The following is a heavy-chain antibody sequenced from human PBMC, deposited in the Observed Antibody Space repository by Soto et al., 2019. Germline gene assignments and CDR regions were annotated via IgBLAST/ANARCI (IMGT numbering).Heavy chain of an antibody. J-gene: IGHJ4*02. CDR3: ARDYYDSSGYYSLDY. CDR2: IYSGGST. CDR1: GFTVSSNY. Sequence: PGGSLRLSCAASGFTVSSNYMSWVRQAPGKGLEWVSVIYSGGSTYYADSVKGRFTISRDNSKNTLYLQMNSLRAEDTAVYYCARDYYDSSGYYSLDYWGQGTLVTVSS. D-gene: IGHD3-22*01. V-gene: IGHV3-53*01.